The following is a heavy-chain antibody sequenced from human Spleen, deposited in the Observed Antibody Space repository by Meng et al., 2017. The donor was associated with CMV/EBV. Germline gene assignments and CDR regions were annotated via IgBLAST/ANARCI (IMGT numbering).Heavy chain of an antibody. V-gene: IGHV1-18*01. Sequence: QASGYTFPTYGISWVRQAPGQGLEWMGWISAYNGETNYAQKLQDRVTMTTDASTSTAYMELRSLRSDDTAVYYCARGGSSGYSFDYWGQGTLVTVSS. CDR2: ISAYNGET. J-gene: IGHJ4*02. CDR1: GYTFPTYG. D-gene: IGHD3-22*01. CDR3: ARGGSSGYSFDY.